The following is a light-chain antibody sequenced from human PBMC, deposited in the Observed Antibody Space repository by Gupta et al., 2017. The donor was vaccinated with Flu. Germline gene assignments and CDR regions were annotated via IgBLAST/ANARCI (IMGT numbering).Light chain of an antibody. CDR1: QSVLYSSNNKNY. V-gene: IGKV4-1*01. CDR3: QQDYSTPAA. CDR2: WAS. J-gene: IGKJ2*01. Sequence: DIVINQSADSLAVSPGERATIHCKSSQSVLYSSNNKNYLAWYQQKAGQPPKLLIYWASTRESGVPDRFSGSGSGTDFTLTISSLQAEYVAVYYCQQDYSTPAAFGQGTKLEIK.